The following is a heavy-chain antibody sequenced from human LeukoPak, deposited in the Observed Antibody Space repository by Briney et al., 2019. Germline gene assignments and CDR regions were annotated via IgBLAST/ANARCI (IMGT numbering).Heavy chain of an antibody. D-gene: IGHD5-12*01. CDR3: ARGLVLATDDAFDI. Sequence: SETLSLTCSVSGASIRSYFWSWVRHSPGKGLEWVGYVYDNDISKFNPSLESRVTILVDTSKSQFSLKLRSVTAADTAVYYCARGLVLATDDAFDIWGPGTMVTVSS. CDR2: VYDNDIS. J-gene: IGHJ3*02. V-gene: IGHV4-59*01. CDR1: GASIRSYF.